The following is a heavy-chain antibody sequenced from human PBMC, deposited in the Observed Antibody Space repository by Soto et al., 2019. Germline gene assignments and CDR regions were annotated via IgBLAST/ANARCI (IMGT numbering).Heavy chain of an antibody. CDR3: ARNRGTGYYYFDS. D-gene: IGHD5-12*01. CDR2: SRNKANSYTT. V-gene: IGHV3-72*01. Sequence: WGSLRLSCATSGFTFSDHYMDWVRQAPGKGLEWVGRSRNKANSYTTEYAASVEGRFTISRDDSKNSLYLQMNSLKTEDTAVYYCARNRGTGYYYFDSWGQGTLVTVSS. CDR1: GFTFSDHY. J-gene: IGHJ4*02.